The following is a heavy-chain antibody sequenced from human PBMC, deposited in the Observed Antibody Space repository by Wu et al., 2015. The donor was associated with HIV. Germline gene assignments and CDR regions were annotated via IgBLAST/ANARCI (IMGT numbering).Heavy chain of an antibody. CDR2: INPKSGDT. CDR3: ASTPYGSGSESPNWFDP. J-gene: IGHJ5*02. D-gene: IGHD3-10*01. CDR1: EYTFIAKF. V-gene: IGHV1-2*02. Sequence: QVQLMQSGAEVKKPGASVRVSCKASEYTFIAKFIHWVRQAPGQGLEWMGWINPKSGDTNYAQKFQGRVTMTRDTSISTAYMELKSLTSDDTAVYYCASTPYGSGSESPNWFDPWGQGTLVTVSS.